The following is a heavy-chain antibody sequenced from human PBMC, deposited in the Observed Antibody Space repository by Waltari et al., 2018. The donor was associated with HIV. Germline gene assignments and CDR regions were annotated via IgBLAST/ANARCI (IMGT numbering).Heavy chain of an antibody. CDR1: GFPVRSYA. Sequence: EVHLVESGGGSVQPGGSLRLSCVASGFPVRSYAITWVRQSPGKGLEWVSTISGGGESTYYADSVKGRFALSRDNSKNTLYLQMNSLRAEDTAVYYCAKDPDYDILTGYYGALDSWGQGALVTVSS. D-gene: IGHD3-9*01. CDR2: ISGGGEST. CDR3: AKDPDYDILTGYYGALDS. J-gene: IGHJ4*02. V-gene: IGHV3-23*04.